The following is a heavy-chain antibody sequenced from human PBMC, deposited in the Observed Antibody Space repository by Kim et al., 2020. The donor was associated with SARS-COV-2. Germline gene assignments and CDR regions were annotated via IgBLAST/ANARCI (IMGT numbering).Heavy chain of an antibody. CDR3: ARLGGSYIEAVFDY. V-gene: IGHV3-21*01. CDR2: ISSSRSYI. J-gene: IGHJ4*02. Sequence: GGSLRLSCAASGFTFSSYTMNWVRQAPGKGLEWVASISSSRSYIYYADSVKGRFTISRDNAKNSLYLQMNSLRAEDTAVYYCARLGGSYIEAVFDYWGQGTLVTVSS. CDR1: GFTFSSYT. D-gene: IGHD2-15*01.